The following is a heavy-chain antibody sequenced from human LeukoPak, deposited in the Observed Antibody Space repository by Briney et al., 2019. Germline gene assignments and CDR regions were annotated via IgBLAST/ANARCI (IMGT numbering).Heavy chain of an antibody. CDR3: ARVHGGNSDFDY. V-gene: IGHV3-53*01. CDR1: GFTVSSSY. J-gene: IGHJ4*02. CDR2: MYAGGNT. Sequence: GGSLRLPCAASGFTVSSSYLSWVRQAPGKGLEWVSVMYAGGNTFYADSVKGRFTISRDNSKNTLYLQMNSLRAEDTAVYYCARVHGGNSDFDYWGQGTLVTVSS. D-gene: IGHD4-23*01.